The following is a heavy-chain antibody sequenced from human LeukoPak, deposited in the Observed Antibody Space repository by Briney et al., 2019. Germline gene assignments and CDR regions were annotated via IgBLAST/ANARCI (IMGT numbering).Heavy chain of an antibody. Sequence: GGSLRLFCAASGFTFDRHTMHWVRQPPGKGPEWVSLIGWDGTNIDYADSVKCRFTISRDNSKNFVYLPMHSLRTEDTALYYCTKDMEWGMDVWGQGTTVIVSS. CDR1: GFTFDRHT. CDR2: IGWDGTNI. CDR3: TKDMEWGMDV. D-gene: IGHD3-3*01. V-gene: IGHV3-43*01. J-gene: IGHJ6*02.